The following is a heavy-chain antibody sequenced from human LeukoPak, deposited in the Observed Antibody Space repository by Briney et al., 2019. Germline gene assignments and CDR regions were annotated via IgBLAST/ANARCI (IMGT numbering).Heavy chain of an antibody. CDR1: GFTFSSYW. J-gene: IGHJ4*02. Sequence: GGSQRLSCAGSGFTFSSYWMHWVRQAPGKGLEWVSRIRGDGTDASYADSVKGRFTISRDNAKNTLYLQMNSLRAEDTAVYYCARVITYFDYWGQGILVTVSS. CDR2: IRGDGTDA. CDR3: ARVITYFDY. D-gene: IGHD3-22*01. V-gene: IGHV3-74*01.